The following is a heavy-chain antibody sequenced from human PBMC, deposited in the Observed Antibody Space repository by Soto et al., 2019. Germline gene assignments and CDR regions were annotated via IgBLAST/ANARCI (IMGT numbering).Heavy chain of an antibody. CDR2: VSYDGSNK. CDR3: AKALGELSPESYDY. CDR1: GFTFSSYG. Sequence: QVQLVESGGGVVQPGRSLRLSCAASGFTFSSYGMHWFRQAPGKVLEWVAIVSYDGSNKYYTDSVKGRFTISRDNSRNTLYLQMNSLRADDTAVYYCAKALGELSPESYDYWGQGTLVTVSS. D-gene: IGHD3-16*02. V-gene: IGHV3-30*18. J-gene: IGHJ4*02.